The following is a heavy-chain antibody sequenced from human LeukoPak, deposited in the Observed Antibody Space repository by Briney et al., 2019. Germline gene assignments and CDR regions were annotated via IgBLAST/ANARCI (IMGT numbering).Heavy chain of an antibody. CDR2: INPNSGGT. V-gene: IGHV1-2*02. D-gene: IGHD1-26*01. J-gene: IGHJ4*02. Sequence: ASVKVSCKASGYTFTGYYMHWVRQAPGQGLEWMGWINPNSGGTNYAQKFQGRVTMTRDTSISTAYMELSRLRSDDTAVYYCVRGVREWEASPFDYWGQGTLVTVSS. CDR3: VRGVREWEASPFDY. CDR1: GYTFTGYY.